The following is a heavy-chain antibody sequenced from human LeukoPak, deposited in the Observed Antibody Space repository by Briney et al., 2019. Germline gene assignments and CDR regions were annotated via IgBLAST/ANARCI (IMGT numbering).Heavy chain of an antibody. CDR3: AQTTGWPGFDF. CDR2: IYNGRNT. D-gene: IGHD6-19*01. J-gene: IGHJ4*02. CDR1: GASTSSRY. Sequence: SETLSLTCSASGASTSSRYWSWIRQSPGRTLEWIGHIYNGRNTKYNPSLTSRVTISVDTSKNQFSLRLTSVTAADTAIYYCAQTTGWPGFDFWGPGALVTVSS. V-gene: IGHV4-59*08.